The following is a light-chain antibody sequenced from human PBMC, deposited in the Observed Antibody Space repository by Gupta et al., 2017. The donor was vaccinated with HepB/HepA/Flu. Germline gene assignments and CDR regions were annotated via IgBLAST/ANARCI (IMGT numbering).Light chain of an antibody. CDR3: QQSFITPLT. CDR2: SAS. J-gene: IGKJ4*01. CDR1: QNIHTY. V-gene: IGKV1-39*01. Sequence: DIQMTQSPSSLSASVGDRVTLSCRASQNIHTYLNWYQHKSGKAPSLLVYSASILQAGVPSRFTGSGSGTXFTLTIXGLQAEDAATYYCQQSFITPLTFGXGTKVKIK.